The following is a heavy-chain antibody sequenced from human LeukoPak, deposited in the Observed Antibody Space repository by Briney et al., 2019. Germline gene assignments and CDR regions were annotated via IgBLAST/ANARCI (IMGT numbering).Heavy chain of an antibody. CDR2: ITWNSGTI. CDR1: GFTFDAYA. D-gene: IGHD6-19*01. CDR3: AVANPYTSGWYYFDY. Sequence: PGGSLRLSCAASGFTFDAYAMHWVRQAPGKGLEWVSGITWNSGTIGYADSVKGRFTISRDNAKNSLYLQMNSLRAEDTAAYYCAVANPYTSGWYYFDYWGQGTLVTVSS. V-gene: IGHV3-9*01. J-gene: IGHJ4*02.